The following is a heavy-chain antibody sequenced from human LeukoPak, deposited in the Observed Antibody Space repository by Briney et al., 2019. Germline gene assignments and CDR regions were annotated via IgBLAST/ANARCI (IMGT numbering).Heavy chain of an antibody. CDR3: ARERNGDYEGPIDY. CDR2: TYYRSKWYN. CDR1: GDSVSSNIAA. V-gene: IGHV6-1*01. D-gene: IGHD4-17*01. J-gene: IGHJ4*02. Sequence: SQTLSLTCAISGDSVSSNIAAWNWIRQSPSRGLEWLGRTYYRSKWYNNYAVSVRGRISINPDTSKNQFSLQLNSVTPEDTAVYYCARERNGDYEGPIDYWGQGTLVTVSS.